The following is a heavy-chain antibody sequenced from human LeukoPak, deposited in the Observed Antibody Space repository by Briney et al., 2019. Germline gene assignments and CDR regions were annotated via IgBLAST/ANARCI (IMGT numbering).Heavy chain of an antibody. J-gene: IGHJ4*02. V-gene: IGHV1-69*01. CDR2: IIPTFGTA. D-gene: IGHD6-13*01. Sequence: SVKVSCKASGGTFSSYAISWVRQAPGQGLEWMGGIIPTFGTANYAQKFQGRVTITADESTSTAYMELSSLRSEDTAVYYCARDDGRSSSWYYFDYWGQGTLVTVSS. CDR1: GGTFSSYA. CDR3: ARDDGRSSSWYYFDY.